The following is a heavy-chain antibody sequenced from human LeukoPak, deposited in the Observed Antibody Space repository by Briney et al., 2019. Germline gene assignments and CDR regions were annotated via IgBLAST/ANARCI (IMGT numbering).Heavy chain of an antibody. Sequence: PSETLSLTCTVSGGSVSSSSYYWGWMRQPPGKGLEWIGSNYYSGSTYYNPSLKSRVTISVDTSKNQFSLKLSPVTAADTAVYYCARSSGYSSSGGLNWFDTWGQGTLVTVSS. V-gene: IGHV4-39*01. CDR1: GGSVSSSSYY. D-gene: IGHD6-13*01. J-gene: IGHJ5*02. CDR3: ARSSGYSSSGGLNWFDT. CDR2: NYYSGST.